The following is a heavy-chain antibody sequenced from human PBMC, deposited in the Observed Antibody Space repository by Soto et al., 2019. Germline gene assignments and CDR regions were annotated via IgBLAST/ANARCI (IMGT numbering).Heavy chain of an antibody. CDR3: ARDGGSHGPSYFDS. CDR2: IWYDGSNK. J-gene: IGHJ4*02. D-gene: IGHD3-16*01. CDR1: GSTFSNYG. V-gene: IGHV3-33*01. Sequence: VQLVESGGGVVQPGRSLRLSCAASGSTFSNYGMHWVRQAPGKGPEWVAVIWYDGSNKYYGESVKGRFSISRDNSKNTLYLDINSLRTDDTAVYYFARDGGSHGPSYFDSWGQGSLVIVSS.